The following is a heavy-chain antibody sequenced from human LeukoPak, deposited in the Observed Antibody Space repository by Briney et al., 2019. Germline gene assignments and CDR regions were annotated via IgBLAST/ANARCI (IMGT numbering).Heavy chain of an antibody. CDR3: ARDNPSSTSHDY. J-gene: IGHJ4*02. D-gene: IGHD2-2*01. V-gene: IGHV3-33*01. Sequence: PGGSLRLSCAASGFTFSSHGMHWVRRAPGNGLEWVAVIWYDGSNQYYGDSVKDRFIISRDNSKSTLYLQMNSLRVEDTAVYYCARDNPSSTSHDYWGQGTLVTVSS. CDR1: GFTFSSHG. CDR2: IWYDGSNQ.